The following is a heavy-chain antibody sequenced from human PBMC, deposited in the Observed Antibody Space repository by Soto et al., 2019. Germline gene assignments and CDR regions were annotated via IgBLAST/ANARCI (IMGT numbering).Heavy chain of an antibody. CDR2: INAGNGNT. CDR3: ARDLAYYDILTGLEP. Sequence: GASVKVSCKASGYTFTSYAMHWVRQASGQRLEWMGWINAGNGNTKYSQKFQGRVTITRDTSASTAYMELSSLRSEDTAVYYCARDLAYYDILTGLEPWGQGTLVTVSS. V-gene: IGHV1-3*01. CDR1: GYTFTSYA. J-gene: IGHJ4*02. D-gene: IGHD3-9*01.